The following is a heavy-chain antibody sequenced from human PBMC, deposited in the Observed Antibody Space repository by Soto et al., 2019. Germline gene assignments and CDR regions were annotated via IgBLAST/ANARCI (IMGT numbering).Heavy chain of an antibody. V-gene: IGHV1-18*01. CDR3: ARERQYEPLLY. J-gene: IGHJ4*02. D-gene: IGHD2-2*01. CDR2: ASAYNRNT. Sequence: QVQLVQSGVEVKKPGASVKVSCQASGYTFTNYGITWLRQAPGQGLEWMGWASAYNRNTNYAQRFQDRVTMTTDTPTRTAYMELRNLKSDDTAIYFWARERQYEPLLYWGQGTLVTVSS. CDR1: GYTFTNYG.